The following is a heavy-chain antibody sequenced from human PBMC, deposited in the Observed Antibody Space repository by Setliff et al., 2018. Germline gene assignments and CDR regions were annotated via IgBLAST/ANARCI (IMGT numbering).Heavy chain of an antibody. CDR1: GGSISSSY. J-gene: IGHJ6*03. Sequence: KTSETLSLTCNVSGGSISSSYWSWIRQPPGKGLEWIGYFYHSESMSYNPSLKGRVTMSADTSKNQVSLKLTSVSAADTAVYYCARQPYSTTYYYYYYYMDVWGKGTTVTVSS. CDR2: FYHSESM. D-gene: IGHD6-13*01. V-gene: IGHV4-59*08. CDR3: ARQPYSTTYYYYYYYMDV.